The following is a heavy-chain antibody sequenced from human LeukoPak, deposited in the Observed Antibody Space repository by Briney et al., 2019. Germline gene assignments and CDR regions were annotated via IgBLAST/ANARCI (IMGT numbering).Heavy chain of an antibody. V-gene: IGHV3-13*01. CDR2: IGTAGDT. CDR1: GFTFSSYD. J-gene: IGHJ3*02. CDR3: ARVGRDYDSSHDAFDI. Sequence: GGSLRLSCAASGFTFSSYDMHWVRQATGKGLEWVSAIGTAGDTYYPGSVKGRFTISRENAKNSLYLQMNSLRAGDTAVYYCARVGRDYDSSHDAFDIWGQGTMVTVSS. D-gene: IGHD3-22*01.